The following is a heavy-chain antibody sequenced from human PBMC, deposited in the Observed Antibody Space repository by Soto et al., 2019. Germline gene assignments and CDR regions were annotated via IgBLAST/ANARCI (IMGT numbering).Heavy chain of an antibody. Sequence: SETLSLTCAVYGGYFSGYYCSWIRPPPGKGLEWIGEINHSGSTNYNPSLKSRVTISVDTSKNQFSLKLSSVTAADTAVYYCARGPTKYSYGYGWFDPWGQGTLVTVSS. CDR2: INHSGST. D-gene: IGHD5-18*01. V-gene: IGHV4-34*01. CDR1: GGYFSGYY. CDR3: ARGPTKYSYGYGWFDP. J-gene: IGHJ5*02.